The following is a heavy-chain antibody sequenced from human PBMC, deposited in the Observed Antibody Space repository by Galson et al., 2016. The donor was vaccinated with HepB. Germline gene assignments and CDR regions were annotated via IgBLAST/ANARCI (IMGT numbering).Heavy chain of an antibody. CDR3: ARDGRRGYDMDV. CDR1: GLTFSNYA. Sequence: SLRLSCAASGLTFSNYAMSWVRQAPGKGLEWVSYIASNRRTIYYADSARGRFTISRDNAKNSLYLQMNSLRDEDTAVYYCARDGRRGYDMDVWGQGTTVTVSS. CDR2: IASNRRTI. J-gene: IGHJ6*02. V-gene: IGHV3-48*02.